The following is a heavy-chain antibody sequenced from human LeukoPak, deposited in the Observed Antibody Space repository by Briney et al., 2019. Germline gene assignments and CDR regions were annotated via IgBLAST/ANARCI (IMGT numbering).Heavy chain of an antibody. CDR2: IYYSGST. J-gene: IGHJ2*01. Sequence: PSETLSLTCTVSGGSISSYYWSWIRQPPGKGLEWIGYIYYSGSTSYNPSLKSRLTISVDTSKNQFSLKVSSVTAADTAVYYCARPRTAWSSHWYFEVWGRGTLVTVSS. CDR3: ARPRTAWSSHWYFEV. D-gene: IGHD1-1*01. CDR1: GGSISSYY. V-gene: IGHV4-59*08.